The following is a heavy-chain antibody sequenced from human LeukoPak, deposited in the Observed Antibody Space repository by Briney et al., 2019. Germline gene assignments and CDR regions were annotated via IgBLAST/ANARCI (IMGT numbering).Heavy chain of an antibody. D-gene: IGHD1-26*01. J-gene: IGHJ5*02. CDR3: ARALSGNYYFDP. Sequence: SQTLSLTCTVSGDSITSGGYSWSWVRQPPGKGLEWIGYIYYSGNTYYNPSLKSRVTVSLDRSKNQFSLTLNSVTAADTGMYYCARALSGNYYFDPWGQGTLVTVSS. CDR2: IYYSGNT. V-gene: IGHV4-30-2*01. CDR1: GDSITSGGYS.